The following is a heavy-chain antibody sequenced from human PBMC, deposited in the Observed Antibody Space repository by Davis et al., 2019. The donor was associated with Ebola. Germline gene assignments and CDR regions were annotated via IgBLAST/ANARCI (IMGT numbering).Heavy chain of an antibody. CDR2: IYYSGST. J-gene: IGHJ4*02. CDR1: GGSISSYY. CDR3: ARVGVPAAIGYFDY. V-gene: IGHV4-59*01. D-gene: IGHD2-2*01. Sequence: MPGGSLRLSCTVSGGSISSYYWSWIRQPPGKGLEWIGYIYYSGSTNYNPSLKRRVTISVDTSKNQFSLKLSSVTAADTAVYYCARVGVPAAIGYFDYWGQGTLVTVSS.